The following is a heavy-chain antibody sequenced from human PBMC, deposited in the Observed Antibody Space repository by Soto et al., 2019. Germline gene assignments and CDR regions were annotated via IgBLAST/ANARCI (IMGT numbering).Heavy chain of an antibody. CDR1: GDSITSGLYF. Sequence: VKLQESGPGLVKPSQTLSLTCTVSGDSITSGLYFWSWIRQPPGQGLEWTGYVFNSGTTYYRPSLKSRDTISLDTAENQFSLRLTSVTAADTAVYYCARMRRWEIVELAGHSYNYGLDVWGRGTTVSVSS. J-gene: IGHJ6*02. D-gene: IGHD2-15*01. CDR3: ARMRRWEIVELAGHSYNYGLDV. V-gene: IGHV4-30-4*01. CDR2: VFNSGTT.